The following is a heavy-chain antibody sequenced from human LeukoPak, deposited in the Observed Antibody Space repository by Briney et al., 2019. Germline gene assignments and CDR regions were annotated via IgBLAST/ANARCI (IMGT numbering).Heavy chain of an antibody. CDR1: GGTFSSYA. CDR2: IIPIFGTA. J-gene: IGHJ4*02. D-gene: IGHD7-27*01. V-gene: IGHV1-69*06. Sequence: ASVKVSCKASGGTFSSYAISWVRQAPGQGLEWMGGIIPIFGTANYAQKFQGRVTITADKSTSTAYMELSSLRSEDTAVYYCAREAGDRGYFDYWGQGTLVTVSS. CDR3: AREAGDRGYFDY.